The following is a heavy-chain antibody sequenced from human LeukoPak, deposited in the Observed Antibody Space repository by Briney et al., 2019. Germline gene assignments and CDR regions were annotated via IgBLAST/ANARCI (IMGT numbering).Heavy chain of an antibody. CDR3: ARARDFWRPLGFDP. Sequence: ASVKVSCKASGYTFTGYYMHWVRQAPGQGLEWMGWINPNSGGTNYAQKFQGRVTMTRDTSISTAYMELSRLRSDDTAVYYCARARDFWRPLGFDPWGQGTLVTVSS. V-gene: IGHV1-2*02. CDR2: INPNSGGT. D-gene: IGHD3-3*01. J-gene: IGHJ5*02. CDR1: GYTFTGYY.